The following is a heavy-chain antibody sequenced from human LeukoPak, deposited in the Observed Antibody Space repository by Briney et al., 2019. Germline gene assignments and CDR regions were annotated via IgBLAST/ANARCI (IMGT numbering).Heavy chain of an antibody. V-gene: IGHV3-7*03. J-gene: IGHJ6*02. CDR2: IKQDGSEK. CDR3: AKGAHYCTNGVCYRSRKDDYYYGMDV. D-gene: IGHD2-8*01. Sequence: GGSLRLSCAASGFTFSSYWMSWVRQAPGKGLEWVANIKQDGSEKYYVDSVKGRFTISRDNAKNSLYLQMNSLRAEDTAVYYCAKGAHYCTNGVCYRSRKDDYYYGMDVWGQGTTVTVSS. CDR1: GFTFSSYW.